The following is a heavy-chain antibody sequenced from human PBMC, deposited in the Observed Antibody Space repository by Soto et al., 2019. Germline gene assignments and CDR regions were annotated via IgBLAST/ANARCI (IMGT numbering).Heavy chain of an antibody. Sequence: GASVKVSCKASGYIFTDYYMHWVRQAPGQGLEWMGWINPNGGATNYVQKFQGWVTTTVDTSTSTAYMELSSLRSEDTAVYYCAISPPRPYYDSSGYPDYWGQGTLVTVSS. CDR2: INPNGGAT. D-gene: IGHD3-22*01. J-gene: IGHJ4*02. V-gene: IGHV1-2*04. CDR3: AISPPRPYYDSSGYPDY. CDR1: GYIFTDYY.